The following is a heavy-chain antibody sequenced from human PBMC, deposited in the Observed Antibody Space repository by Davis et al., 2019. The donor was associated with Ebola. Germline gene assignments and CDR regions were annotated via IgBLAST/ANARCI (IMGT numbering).Heavy chain of an antibody. CDR1: GYTFTSYG. V-gene: IGHV1-18*01. CDR3: ARDRGLIAAAGTFDY. J-gene: IGHJ4*02. Sequence: ASVKVSCKASGYTFTSYGISWVRQAPGQGLEWMGWISAYNGNTNYAQKLQGRVTITTDTSTSTAYMELRSLRSDDTAVYYCARDRGLIAAAGTFDYWGQGTLVTVSS. CDR2: ISAYNGNT. D-gene: IGHD6-13*01.